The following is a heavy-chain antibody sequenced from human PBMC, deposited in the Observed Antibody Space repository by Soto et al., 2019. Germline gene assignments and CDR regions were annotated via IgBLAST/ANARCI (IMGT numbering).Heavy chain of an antibody. CDR2: INPNTGVT. CDR1: GYTFTGNY. J-gene: IGHJ4*02. CDR3: AREFTSSRFDY. D-gene: IGHD2-2*01. Sequence: QVQLVQSGAEVKRPGASVKVSCKASGYTFTGNYMHWVRQAPGQGLEWMGWINPNTGVTHYAHKFQGWVTMTRDTSTSTACMELRSLKFDDTAVYYCAREFTSSRFDYWGQGSLVTVPS. V-gene: IGHV1-2*04.